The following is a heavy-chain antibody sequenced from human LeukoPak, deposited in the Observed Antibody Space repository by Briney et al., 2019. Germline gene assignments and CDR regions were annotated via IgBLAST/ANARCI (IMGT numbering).Heavy chain of an antibody. CDR1: GYTFTNYG. D-gene: IGHD3-22*01. CDR2: ISASTGHT. CDR3: ARVNLYDSSGYYLGY. V-gene: IGHV1-18*01. J-gene: IGHJ4*02. Sequence: GASVKVSCKSSGYTFTNYGISWVRQAPGQGLEWMGWISASTGHTNFAQKLQGRVTMTTDSSTSTAYMDLRSLRSDDTGVYYCARVNLYDSSGYYLGYWGQGTLVTVSS.